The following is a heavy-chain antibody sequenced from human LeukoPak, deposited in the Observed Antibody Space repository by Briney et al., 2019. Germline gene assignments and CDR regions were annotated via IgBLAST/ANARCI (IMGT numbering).Heavy chain of an antibody. CDR2: INLNSIDK. D-gene: IGHD3-9*01. CDR3: ARSYFDVLSNYYMWLAP. V-gene: IGHV1-2*02. J-gene: IGHJ5*02. Sequence: ASVKVSRKASGYTLTDYYIHWVRQAPAPGLEWMGWINLNSIDKYYAQNFQDRVTMTGNTYISTAYLELSSLGSDDTAVLYCARSYFDVLSNYYMWLAPWGQGTLVTVSS. CDR1: GYTLTDYY.